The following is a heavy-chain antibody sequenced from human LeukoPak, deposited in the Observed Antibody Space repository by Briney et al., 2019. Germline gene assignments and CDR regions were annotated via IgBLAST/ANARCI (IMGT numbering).Heavy chain of an antibody. CDR2: IYYSGST. V-gene: IGHV4-59*01. Sequence: SETLSLTCTVSGGSISSYYWSWIRQPPGKGLEWIGYIYYSGSTNYNPSLKSRVTISVDTSKNQFSLKLSSVTAADTAVYYCARDVRADGYYGMDVWGQGTTVTVS. J-gene: IGHJ6*02. D-gene: IGHD5-24*01. CDR1: GGSISSYY. CDR3: ARDVRADGYYGMDV.